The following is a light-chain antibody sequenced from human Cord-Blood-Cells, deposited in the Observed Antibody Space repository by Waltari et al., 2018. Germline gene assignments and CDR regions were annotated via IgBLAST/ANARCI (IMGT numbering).Light chain of an antibody. CDR3: SSYTSSSTWV. J-gene: IGLJ3*02. CDR2: DVS. Sequence: QSALTQPASVSGSPGQSITISCTGTSSDVGGYNYVYWYQQHPGKAPKLMIYDVSNRPSGVSKRFSGSKSVNTASLTISVLQAEDEADYCCSSYTSSSTWVFGGGTKLTVL. V-gene: IGLV2-14*01. CDR1: SSDVGGYNY.